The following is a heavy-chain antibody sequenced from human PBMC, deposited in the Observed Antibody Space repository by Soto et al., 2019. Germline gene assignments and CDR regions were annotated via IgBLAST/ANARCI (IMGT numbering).Heavy chain of an antibody. CDR1: GFTFSSYS. CDR2: ISSSSSYI. V-gene: IGHV3-21*01. J-gene: IGHJ4*02. CDR3: ARDGLPDDYGDYACVY. D-gene: IGHD4-17*01. Sequence: GGSLRLSCAASGFTFSSYSMNWVRQAPGKGLEWVSSISSSSSYIYYADSVKGRFTISRDNAKNSLYLQMNSLRAEDTAVYYCARDGLPDDYGDYACVYWGQGTLVTVSS.